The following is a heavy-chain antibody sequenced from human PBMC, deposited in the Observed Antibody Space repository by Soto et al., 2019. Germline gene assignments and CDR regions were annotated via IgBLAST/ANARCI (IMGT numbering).Heavy chain of an antibody. D-gene: IGHD3-9*01. J-gene: IGHJ4*02. CDR2: IYSDGST. CDR1: GFTVNSNY. V-gene: IGHV3-66*01. CDR3: ATLPKYDILTGFYPC. Sequence: EVQLVESGGGLVQPGGSLRLSCAASGFTVNSNYMSWVRQAPGKGLEWVSVIYSDGSTYYADSVKGRFIISRDNYNNTLYFKMNSLRAEDTAVYYCATLPKYDILTGFYPCWGQGTLVTVSS.